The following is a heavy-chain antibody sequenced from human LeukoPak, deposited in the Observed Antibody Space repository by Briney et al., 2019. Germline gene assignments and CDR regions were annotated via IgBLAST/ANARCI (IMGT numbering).Heavy chain of an antibody. V-gene: IGHV5-51*01. CDR3: AKGSSGYYGGYYYYYGMDV. D-gene: IGHD3-22*01. J-gene: IGHJ6*02. CDR2: IYPGDSDT. Sequence: GESLKISCQGSGYSFTSYWIGWVRQMPGKGLEWMGIIYPGDSDTRYSPSFQGQVTISADKSISTAYLQWSSLKASDTAMYYCAKGSSGYYGGYYYYYGMDVWGQGTTVTVSS. CDR1: GYSFTSYW.